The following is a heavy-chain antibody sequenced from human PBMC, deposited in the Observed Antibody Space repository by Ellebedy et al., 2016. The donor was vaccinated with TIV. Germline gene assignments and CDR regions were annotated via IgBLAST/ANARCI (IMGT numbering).Heavy chain of an antibody. CDR3: ARYCSGGSCYSHAFDI. Sequence: GESLKISCAASGFTFSNYAISWVRQAPGKGLEWVSGSISSGGSTYYTDSVKGRFTMSRANSKNTLYLQMNSLRAEDTAVYYCARYCSGGSCYSHAFDIWGQGTMVTVSS. J-gene: IGHJ3*02. V-gene: IGHV3-23*01. CDR1: GFTFSNYA. CDR2: SISSGGST. D-gene: IGHD2-15*01.